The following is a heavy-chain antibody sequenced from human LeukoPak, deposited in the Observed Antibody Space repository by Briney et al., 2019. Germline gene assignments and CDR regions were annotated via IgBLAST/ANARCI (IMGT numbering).Heavy chain of an antibody. D-gene: IGHD1-26*01. J-gene: IGHJ3*02. CDR1: GFAFGSYG. V-gene: IGHV3-7*01. CDR2: IKQDGSEK. CDR3: ARENEGSGSCSNDAFDI. Sequence: GGSLRLSCAASGFAFGSYGMSWVRQAPGKGLEWVANIKQDGSEKYYVDSVKGRFTISRDSAKNSLYLQMNSLRAEDTAVYYCARENEGSGSCSNDAFDIWGQGTMVTVSS.